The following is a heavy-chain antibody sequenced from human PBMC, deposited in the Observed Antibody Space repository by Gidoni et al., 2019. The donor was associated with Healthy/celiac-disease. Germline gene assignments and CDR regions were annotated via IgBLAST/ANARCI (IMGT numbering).Heavy chain of an antibody. CDR3: ARLGSGWYGGFDY. D-gene: IGHD6-19*01. J-gene: IGHJ4*02. V-gene: IGHV4-59*08. Sequence: QVQLQESGPGLVKPSETLSLTCTVSGGSISSYCWSWIRQPPGKGLEWIGYIYYSGSTNYNPSLKSRVTISVDTSKNQFSLKLSSVTAADTAVYYCARLGSGWYGGFDYWGQGTLVTVSS. CDR1: GGSISSYC. CDR2: IYYSGST.